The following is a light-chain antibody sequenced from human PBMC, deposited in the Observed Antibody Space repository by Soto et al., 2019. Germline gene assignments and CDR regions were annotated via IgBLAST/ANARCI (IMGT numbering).Light chain of an antibody. V-gene: IGKV3-20*01. J-gene: IGKJ2*01. Sequence: EVVLTQSPGPLSLSPGERVTLSCRTSQSVNSNFLSWFQQKPGQPPRLLLYAASKRAAGTPDRFSGAGSGTDFTLTISRLESEDSAIYHCQLYGSYMFTFGQGTKVEI. CDR1: QSVNSNF. CDR2: AAS. CDR3: QLYGSYMFT.